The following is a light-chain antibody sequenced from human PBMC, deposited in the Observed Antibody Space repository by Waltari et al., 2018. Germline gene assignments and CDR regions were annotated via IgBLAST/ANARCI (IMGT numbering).Light chain of an antibody. CDR1: NFNIGSNS. CDR3: ATWEGSQRV. Sequence: QSVVTQPPSASGTPGPRATISCSGSNFNIGSNSVYWFQQLPGAAPKLLMYDNDQRPSGVPDRFSASKSGTSASLAISALQSGDEADYYCATWEGSQRVFGTGTKVTVL. V-gene: IGLV1-44*01. CDR2: DND. J-gene: IGLJ1*01.